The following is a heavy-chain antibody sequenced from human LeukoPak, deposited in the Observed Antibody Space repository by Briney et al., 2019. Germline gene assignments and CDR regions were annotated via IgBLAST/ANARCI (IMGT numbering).Heavy chain of an antibody. Sequence: ASVKVSCKASGYTFTGYYVHWVRQAPGQGLKWMGWINPYSGDTNYAQNFQGRVTMTRHTSISTAYMELSSLKSDDTAVYYCASLAMSGIGSDDFWGQGTLVTVSS. J-gene: IGHJ4*02. V-gene: IGHV1-2*02. D-gene: IGHD6-19*01. CDR2: INPYSGDT. CDR1: GYTFTGYY. CDR3: ASLAMSGIGSDDF.